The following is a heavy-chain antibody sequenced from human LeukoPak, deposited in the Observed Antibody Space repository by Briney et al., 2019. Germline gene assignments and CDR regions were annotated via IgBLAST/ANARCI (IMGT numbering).Heavy chain of an antibody. J-gene: IGHJ6*02. Sequence: SETLSLTCTVSGGSISSYYWGWIRQPPGEGREWRGRIYHSGTTYYNPSLTSRVTMSVDTSQTQLSLKLTSVPAAATAVYYCASDRSGYYGSGRTNDYGMHVWGQGTTVSVSS. CDR2: IYHSGTT. CDR3: ASDRSGYYGSGRTNDYGMHV. V-gene: IGHV4-39*07. CDR1: GGSISSYY. D-gene: IGHD3-10*01.